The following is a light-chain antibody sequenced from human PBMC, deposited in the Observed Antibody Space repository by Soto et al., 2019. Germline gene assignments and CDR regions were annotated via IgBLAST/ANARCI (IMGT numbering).Light chain of an antibody. CDR3: QQRGNWPPTWT. J-gene: IGKJ1*01. CDR2: AAS. V-gene: IGKV3-11*01. Sequence: VLTQSPATLSLSPGERATLSCRASQSIGYNLAWYQEKPGQAPRLLIYAASIRATGIPARFSGSGSGTDFTLTISSLEPEDLAIYYCQQRGNWPPTWTFGQGTKVDIK. CDR1: QSIGYN.